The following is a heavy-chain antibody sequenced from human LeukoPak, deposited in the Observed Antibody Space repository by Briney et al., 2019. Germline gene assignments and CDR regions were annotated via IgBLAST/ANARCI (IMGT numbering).Heavy chain of an antibody. Sequence: GRSLRLSCAAAGFTFNNHAMHWVRQAPGKGLEWVAVISYHGGDKYYADSVKGRFTISRDNSKNTLDLQMNSLGGEDTAVYYCARDQQGLPDYWGQGTLVTVSS. J-gene: IGHJ4*02. CDR3: ARDQQGLPDY. V-gene: IGHV3-30*04. D-gene: IGHD6-19*01. CDR2: ISYHGGDK. CDR1: GFTFNNHA.